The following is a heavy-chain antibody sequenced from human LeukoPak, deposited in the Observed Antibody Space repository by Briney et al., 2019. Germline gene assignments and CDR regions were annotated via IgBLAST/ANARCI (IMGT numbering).Heavy chain of an antibody. CDR1: VSTFTSYY. CDR3: ARDRNYGDYSRVCMDY. V-gene: IGHV1-46*01. CDR2: INPSGGST. D-gene: IGHD4-17*01. Sequence: ASVKVSCKASVSTFTSYYMHWVRQAPGQGLEWMGIINPSGGSTSYAQKFKGRVTMTRDTSTSTVYMELSSLRSEDTAVYYCARDRNYGDYSRVCMDYWGQGTLVTVSS. J-gene: IGHJ4*02.